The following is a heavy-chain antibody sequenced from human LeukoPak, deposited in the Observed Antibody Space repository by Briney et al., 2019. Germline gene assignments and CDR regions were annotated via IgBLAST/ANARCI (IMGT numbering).Heavy chain of an antibody. J-gene: IGHJ5*02. CDR1: GFTFSSYG. D-gene: IGHD1-26*01. CDR2: ISGSGGST. V-gene: IGHV3-23*01. Sequence: GGSLRLSCAASGFTFSSYGMSWVRQAPGKGLEWVSAISGSGGSTYYADSVKGRFTTSRDNAKNSLYLQMNSLRAEDMAFYYCAKGNSGSYSQDWFDPWGQGTLVTVSS. CDR3: AKGNSGSYSQDWFDP.